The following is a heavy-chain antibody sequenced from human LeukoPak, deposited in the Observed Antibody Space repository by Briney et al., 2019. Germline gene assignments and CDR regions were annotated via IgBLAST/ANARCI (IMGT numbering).Heavy chain of an antibody. V-gene: IGHV4-38-2*02. CDR2: IYHSGST. CDR1: CYSISSGYY. D-gene: IGHD1-26*01. Sequence: SETLSLTCTVSCYSISSGYYWGWIRQPPGKGLEWIGSIYHSGSTYYNPSLKSRVTISVDTSKNQFSLKLSSVTAADTAVYYCAREGNIVGDTTGDYWGQGTLVTVSS. J-gene: IGHJ4*02. CDR3: AREGNIVGDTTGDY.